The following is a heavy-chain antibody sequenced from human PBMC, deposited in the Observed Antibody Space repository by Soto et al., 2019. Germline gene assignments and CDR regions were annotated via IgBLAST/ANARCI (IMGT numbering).Heavy chain of an antibody. J-gene: IGHJ5*02. D-gene: IGHD2-15*01. Sequence: QVQLVQSGAEVKKPGASVKVSCKASGYTFTSYGISWVRQAPGQGLEWMGWISAYNGKTNYAQKLQGRVTMTTDTSTSTAYMELRSLRSDDTAVYYCARVVCGGYCSVGWFDPWGQGTLVTVSS. CDR3: ARVVCGGYCSVGWFDP. CDR1: GYTFTSYG. CDR2: ISAYNGKT. V-gene: IGHV1-18*01.